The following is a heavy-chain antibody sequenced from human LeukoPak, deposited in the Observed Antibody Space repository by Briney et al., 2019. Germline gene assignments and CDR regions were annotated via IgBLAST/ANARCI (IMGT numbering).Heavy chain of an antibody. CDR2: VYSSGST. V-gene: IGHV4-59*08. J-gene: IGHJ4*02. Sequence: SETLSLTCTVPSGSISNYYWTWIRPPPGKGLEWIGNVYSSGSTNYNPSLKSRVTISVDTSKDQFSLRLRSVTAADTAVYYCARRQVGIAVDYWGQGTLVTVSS. D-gene: IGHD6-19*01. CDR1: SGSISNYY. CDR3: ARRQVGIAVDY.